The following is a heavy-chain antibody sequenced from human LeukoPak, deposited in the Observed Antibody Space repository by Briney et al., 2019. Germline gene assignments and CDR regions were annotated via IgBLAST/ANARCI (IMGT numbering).Heavy chain of an antibody. CDR3: ARHDMVIAIGY. CDR2: IYYSGST. CDR1: GGSIGSYY. J-gene: IGHJ4*02. D-gene: IGHD2-21*01. V-gene: IGHV4-59*05. Sequence: SETLSLTCTVSGGSIGSYYWSWIRQPAGKGLEWIGSIYYSGSTYYNPSLKSRVTISVDTSKNQFSLKLSSVTAADTAVYYCARHDMVIAIGYWGQGTLVTVSS.